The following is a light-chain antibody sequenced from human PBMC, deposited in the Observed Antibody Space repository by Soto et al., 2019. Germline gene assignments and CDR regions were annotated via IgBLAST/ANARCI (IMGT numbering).Light chain of an antibody. CDR2: EVY. Sequence: QSALTQPASVSGSPGQSITISCTGTNSDVGGYDRVSWYQHHPGKAPKLLIFEVYNRPSGISDRFSGSKSGDTASLTISGLQAEDEADYYCISYIPSTTTHWVFGGGTKVTVI. CDR1: NSDVGGYDR. CDR3: ISYIPSTTTHWV. V-gene: IGLV2-14*01. J-gene: IGLJ3*02.